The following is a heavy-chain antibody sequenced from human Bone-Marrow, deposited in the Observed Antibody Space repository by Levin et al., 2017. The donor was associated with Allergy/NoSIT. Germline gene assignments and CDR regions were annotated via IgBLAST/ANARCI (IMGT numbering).Heavy chain of an antibody. Sequence: SVKVSCKASGFTFTSSAVQWVRQARGQRLEWIGWIVVGSGNTNYAQKFQERVTITRDMSTSTAYMELSSLRSEDTAVYYCAADRERITIFDTPLWFDPWGQGTLVTVSS. J-gene: IGHJ5*02. CDR3: AADRERITIFDTPLWFDP. CDR1: GFTFTSSA. D-gene: IGHD3-3*01. CDR2: IVVGSGNT. V-gene: IGHV1-58*01.